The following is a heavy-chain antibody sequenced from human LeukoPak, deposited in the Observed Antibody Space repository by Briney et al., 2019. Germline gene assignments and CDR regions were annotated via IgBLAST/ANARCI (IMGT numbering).Heavy chain of an antibody. Sequence: ASVKVSCKASGYTFSDYYMHWVRQAPGQGLEWMGWINPNSGGTNYAQKFQGRVTMTRDTSISTAYMELRRLRSDDTAVYYCARGSTTVTYYYYYYMDVWGKGTTVTISS. J-gene: IGHJ6*03. CDR2: INPNSGGT. CDR3: ARGSTTVTYYYYYYMDV. D-gene: IGHD4-17*01. V-gene: IGHV1-2*02. CDR1: GYTFSDYY.